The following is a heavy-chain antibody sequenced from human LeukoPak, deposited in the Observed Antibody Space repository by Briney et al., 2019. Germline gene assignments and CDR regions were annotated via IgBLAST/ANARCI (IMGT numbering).Heavy chain of an antibody. V-gene: IGHV4-59*01. CDR1: GGSLSSYY. Sequence: SETLSLTCTVSGGSLSSYYWSWIRQPPGKGLEWIGYIYYSGSTNYNPSLKSRVTISVDTSKNQFSLKLSSVTAADTAVYYCARVLGGSYDYWGQGTLVTVSS. CDR3: ARVLGGSYDY. CDR2: IYYSGST. J-gene: IGHJ4*02. D-gene: IGHD1-26*01.